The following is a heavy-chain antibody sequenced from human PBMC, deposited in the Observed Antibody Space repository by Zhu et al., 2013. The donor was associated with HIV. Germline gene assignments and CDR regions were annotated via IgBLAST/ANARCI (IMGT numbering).Heavy chain of an antibody. J-gene: IGHJ4*02. V-gene: IGHV4-31*03. Sequence: VQLQESGPGLVKPSQTLSLTCTISGGSINRGGYYWSWIRQHPEKGLEWIGYIYYTGNTYYNPSLKSRVTISVDASKDQFSLKLNSVTAADTAVYYCARTNDKGAPFDHWGQGTQVSVSS. CDR1: GGSINRGGYY. CDR2: IYYTGNT. CDR3: ARTNDKGAPFDH.